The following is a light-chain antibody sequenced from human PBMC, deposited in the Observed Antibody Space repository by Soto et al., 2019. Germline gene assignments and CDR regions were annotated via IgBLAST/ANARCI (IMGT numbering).Light chain of an antibody. V-gene: IGKV3D-20*02. CDR2: DAS. CDR3: LQDINYPLT. Sequence: SHGERTTLSCRASQTVRNNYLAWYQQKPGQAPRLLIYDASSRATGIPDRFSGGGSGTDFTLPISRLEPEDFAAYYRLQDINYPLTFGQGTKVDIK. J-gene: IGKJ1*01. CDR1: QTVRNNY.